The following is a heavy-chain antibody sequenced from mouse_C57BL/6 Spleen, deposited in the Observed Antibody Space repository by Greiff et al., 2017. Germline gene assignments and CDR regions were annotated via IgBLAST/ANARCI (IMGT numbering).Heavy chain of an antibody. CDR2: VYPGDGDT. CDR3: ARDYYGLDY. Sequence: QVQLQQSGPELVKPGASVKISCKASGYAFSTSWMNWMKQRPGKGLEWIGRVYPGDGDTNYNGKFKGKATLTADKSSSTAYMHLSSLTSEDSAVYFCARDYYGLDYWGQGTTLTVSS. CDR1: GYAFSTSW. D-gene: IGHD1-2*01. V-gene: IGHV1-82*01. J-gene: IGHJ2*01.